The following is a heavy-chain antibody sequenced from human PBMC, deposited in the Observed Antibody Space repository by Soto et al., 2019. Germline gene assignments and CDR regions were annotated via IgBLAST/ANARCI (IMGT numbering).Heavy chain of an antibody. D-gene: IGHD2-2*01. CDR2: ISYDGSNK. J-gene: IGHJ4*02. Sequence: PGGSLRLSCAASGFTFSSYGMHWVRQAPGKGLEWVAVISYDGSNKYYADSVKGRFTISRDNSKNTLYLQMNSLRAEDTAVYYCAKGGAPWNENLFYCSGTSCQYFYYCGQGTLVPVSA. CDR3: AKGGAPWNENLFYCSGTSCQYFYY. V-gene: IGHV3-30*18. CDR1: GFTFSSYG.